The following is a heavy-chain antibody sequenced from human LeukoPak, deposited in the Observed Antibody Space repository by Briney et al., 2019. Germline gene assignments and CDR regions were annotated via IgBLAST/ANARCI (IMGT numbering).Heavy chain of an antibody. CDR2: MNPNSGNT. J-gene: IGHJ6*02. V-gene: IGHV1-8*01. CDR3: ARIQLDYYYYGMDV. Sequence: ASVKVSCKASGYTFTSYDINWVRQATGQGLEWMGWMNPNSGNTGYAQKFQGRVTMTRNTSISTAYMELSSLRSEDPAVYYCARIQLDYYYYGMDVWGQGTTVTVSS. CDR1: GYTFTSYD. D-gene: IGHD5-18*01.